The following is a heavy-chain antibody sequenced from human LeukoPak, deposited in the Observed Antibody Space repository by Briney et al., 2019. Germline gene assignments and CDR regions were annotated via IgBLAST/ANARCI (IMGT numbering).Heavy chain of an antibody. D-gene: IGHD3-10*01. CDR2: MNPNSGDT. CDR3: ARVAMVRGVIFY. Sequence: ASVKVSCKASGYTFTSYDINWVRQATGQGLEWMGWMNPNSGDTGYAQKFQGRVTMTRNTSISTAYMELSSLRSEDTAVYYCARVAMVRGVIFYWGQGTLVTVSS. J-gene: IGHJ4*02. CDR1: GYTFTSYD. V-gene: IGHV1-8*01.